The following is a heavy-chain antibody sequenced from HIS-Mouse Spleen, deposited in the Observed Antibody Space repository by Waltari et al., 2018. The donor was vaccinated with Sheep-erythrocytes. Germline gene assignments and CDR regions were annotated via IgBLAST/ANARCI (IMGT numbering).Heavy chain of an antibody. CDR1: GFTFRSYA. CDR2: ISYDGNNK. Sequence: QVQLVESGGGVVQPGRSLRLSGAASGFTFRSYAMHWVRQAPGKGLEWVAVISYDGNNKYYADSVKGRFTISRDNSKNTLYLQMNSLRADDTAVYYCARGAFDIWGQGTMVTVSS. V-gene: IGHV3-30-3*01. CDR3: ARGAFDI. J-gene: IGHJ3*02.